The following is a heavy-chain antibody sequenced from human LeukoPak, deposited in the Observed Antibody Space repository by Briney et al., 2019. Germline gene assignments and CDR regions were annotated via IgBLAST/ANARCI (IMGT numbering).Heavy chain of an antibody. CDR1: GGTFSSYA. Sequence: ASVKVSCKAPGGTFSSYAISWVRQAPGQGLEWMGRTIPIFGTANYAQKFQGRVTITTDESTSTAYMELSSLRSEDTAVYYCARGMISSWAFDYWGQGTLVTVSS. CDR2: TIPIFGTA. D-gene: IGHD6-13*01. CDR3: ARGMISSWAFDY. J-gene: IGHJ4*02. V-gene: IGHV1-69*05.